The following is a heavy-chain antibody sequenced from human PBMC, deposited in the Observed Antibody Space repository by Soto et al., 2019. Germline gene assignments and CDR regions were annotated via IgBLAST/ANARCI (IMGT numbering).Heavy chain of an antibody. J-gene: IGHJ2*01. Sequence: GGSLRLSCAASGFTFDDYAMHWVRQAPGKGLEWVSGISWNSGSIGYADSVKGRFTVSRDNAKNSLYLQMNSLRAEDTALYYCAKIRSGYSYDRGDWYFDLWGRGTLVTVSS. CDR1: GFTFDDYA. CDR2: ISWNSGSI. D-gene: IGHD5-18*01. CDR3: AKIRSGYSYDRGDWYFDL. V-gene: IGHV3-9*01.